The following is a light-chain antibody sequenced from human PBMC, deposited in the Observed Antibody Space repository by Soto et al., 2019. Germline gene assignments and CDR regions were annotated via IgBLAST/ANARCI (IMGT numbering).Light chain of an antibody. CDR1: SSDVGSYDH. V-gene: IGLV2-14*01. Sequence: QSVLTQPASVSGSPGQSITISCSGTSSDVGSYDHVAWYQQFPGKTPKLMIYEVSNRPSGVSSRFSGSKSGNTASLTISGLQAEDEADYYCISYTGSSTSYVFGSGTKATV. CDR3: ISYTGSSTSYV. CDR2: EVS. J-gene: IGLJ1*01.